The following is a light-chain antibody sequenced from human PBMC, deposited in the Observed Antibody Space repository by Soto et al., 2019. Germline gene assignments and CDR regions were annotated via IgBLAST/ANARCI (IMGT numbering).Light chain of an antibody. Sequence: QSALTHPASVSGSPGQSITISCAGTSSDIGAYNYVSWYQHLPGKAPKLIIYDVVTRPSGISTRFSASKSGNTASLTISGLQAEDEADYYCSSYTTRNTEVFGTGTKLTVL. J-gene: IGLJ1*01. V-gene: IGLV2-14*03. CDR3: SSYTTRNTEV. CDR1: SSDIGAYNY. CDR2: DVV.